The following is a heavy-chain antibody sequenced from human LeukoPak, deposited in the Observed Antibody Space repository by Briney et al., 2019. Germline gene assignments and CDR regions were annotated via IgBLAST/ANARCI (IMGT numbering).Heavy chain of an antibody. CDR3: ARYSGSYWTFDY. V-gene: IGHV1-46*01. CDR2: INPSAGDT. Sequence: ASVKVSCKASGYTFISYYIHWVRQAPGQGLEWMGLINPSAGDTTYAQKFQGTVTMTRDTSASTVYMELSSLRSEDTAVYFCARYSGSYWTFDYWGQGTLVTVSS. J-gene: IGHJ4*02. D-gene: IGHD1-26*01. CDR1: GYTFISYY.